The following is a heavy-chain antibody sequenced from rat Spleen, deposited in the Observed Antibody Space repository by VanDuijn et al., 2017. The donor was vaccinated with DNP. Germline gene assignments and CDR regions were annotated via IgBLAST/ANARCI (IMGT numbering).Heavy chain of an antibody. Sequence: EVQLVESGGGLVQPGRSLKLSCAASGLTFSDYNMAWVRQAPKKGLEWVASIIYDGSRTYYRDSVKGRFTISRDNVRSILYLQMDSLRSEDTATYYGATREEGAVSWFGYWGQGTLATVSS. CDR1: GLTFSDYN. CDR3: ATREEGAVSWFGY. J-gene: IGHJ3*01. CDR2: IIYDGSRT. D-gene: IGHD1-11*01. V-gene: IGHV5S10*01.